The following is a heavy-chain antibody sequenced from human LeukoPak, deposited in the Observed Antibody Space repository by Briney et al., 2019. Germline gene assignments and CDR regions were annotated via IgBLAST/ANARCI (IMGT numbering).Heavy chain of an antibody. Sequence: PGGSLRLSCAASGFTFSSNAMSWVRQAPGKGPEWVSSISDSGGSTYYADSVKGRFTIPRDNSKNTLYLQIDTLRAEDTAVYYCGQTGPTGGFCSSTSCYGVDYWGQGTLVTVSS. CDR2: ISDSGGST. CDR3: GQTGPTGGFCSSTSCYGVDY. CDR1: GFTFSSNA. J-gene: IGHJ4*02. V-gene: IGHV3-23*01. D-gene: IGHD2-2*01.